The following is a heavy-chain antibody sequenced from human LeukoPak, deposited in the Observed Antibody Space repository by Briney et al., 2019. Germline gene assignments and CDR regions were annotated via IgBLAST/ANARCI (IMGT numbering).Heavy chain of an antibody. CDR1: GFTFSSYG. CDR2: ISYDGSNK. D-gene: IGHD2-8*01. CDR3: AKGKYSTSMDV. Sequence: GGSLRLSCAGSGFTFSSYGMHWVRQAPGKGLEWVAVISYDGSNKYYADSVKGRFTISRDNSKNTLYLQMNSLRAEDTAVYYCAKGKYSTSMDVWGQGTTVTVSS. V-gene: IGHV3-30*18. J-gene: IGHJ6*02.